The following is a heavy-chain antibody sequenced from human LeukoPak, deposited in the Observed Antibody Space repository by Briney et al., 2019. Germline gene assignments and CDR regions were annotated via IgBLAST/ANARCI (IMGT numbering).Heavy chain of an antibody. Sequence: GGSLRLSCAASGFTFSSYAMSWVRQAPGKGLEWVAFIRYDGSNKYYADSVKGRFTISRDNAKNSLYLQMNSLRAEDTAVYYCASGDYSNYDYWGQGTLVTVSS. D-gene: IGHD4-11*01. J-gene: IGHJ4*02. CDR1: GFTFSSYA. V-gene: IGHV3-30*02. CDR2: IRYDGSNK. CDR3: ASGDYSNYDY.